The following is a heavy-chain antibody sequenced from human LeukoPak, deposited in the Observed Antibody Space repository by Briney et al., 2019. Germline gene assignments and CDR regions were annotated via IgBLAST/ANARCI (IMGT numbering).Heavy chain of an antibody. J-gene: IGHJ1*01. V-gene: IGHV3-7*01. CDR2: IASDGSYT. CDR3: TFLVREPQH. CDR1: GFAFSQYY. Sequence: PGGSLRLSCAVSGFAFSQYYMGWVRQAPGKGLEPVAIIASDGSYTAYVDSVKGRFTISRDNAKNSLYLQMSSLTAEDTAIYFCTFLVREPQHWGRGTLATVSS. D-gene: IGHD3-10*01.